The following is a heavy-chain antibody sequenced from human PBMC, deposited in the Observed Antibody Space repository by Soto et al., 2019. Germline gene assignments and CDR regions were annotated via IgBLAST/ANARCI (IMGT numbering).Heavy chain of an antibody. Sequence: SETLSLTCTVSGGSISSGDYYWSWIRQPPGKGLEWTGYIYYSGSTYYNPSLKSRVTISVDTSKNQFSLKLSSVTAADTAVYYCARVGGFGATTIDYWGQGTLVTVSS. CDR2: IYYSGST. D-gene: IGHD3-10*01. CDR1: GGSISSGDYY. J-gene: IGHJ4*02. CDR3: ARVGGFGATTIDY. V-gene: IGHV4-30-4*01.